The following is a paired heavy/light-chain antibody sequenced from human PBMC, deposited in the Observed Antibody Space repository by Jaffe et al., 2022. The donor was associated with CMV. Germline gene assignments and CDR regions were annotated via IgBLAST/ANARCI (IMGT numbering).Light chain of an antibody. V-gene: IGLV1-40*01. Sequence: QSVLTQPPSVSGAPGQRVTISCTGSSSNIGAAYDVHWYQQLPGTAPKLLIFDNINRPSGVPDRFSASKSGTSASLAITGLQAEDEADYYCQSYDTSLSAYVFGSGTKVTVL. CDR1: SSNIGAAYD. J-gene: IGLJ1*01. CDR3: QSYDTSLSAYV. CDR2: DNI.
Heavy chain of an antibody. J-gene: IGHJ6*03. CDR2: IYSGGTT. V-gene: IGHV3-66*04. Sequence: EVQLVESGGGLVQSGGSLRLFCAVSGITVSSEFMSWVRQAPGKGPEWVSVIYSGGTTYYADSVKGRFSISRDNSKNTLYLQMNSLRAEDTAVYYCARQRGQYYYYHYMDVWGKGTTVTVSS. CDR1: GITVSSEF. CDR3: ARQRGQYYYYHYMDV.